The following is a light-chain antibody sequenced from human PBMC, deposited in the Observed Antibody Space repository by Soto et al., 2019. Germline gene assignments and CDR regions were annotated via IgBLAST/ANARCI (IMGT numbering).Light chain of an antibody. CDR1: SGSIASNH. J-gene: IGLJ2*01. V-gene: IGLV6-57*04. Sequence: LTQPHSVSESPGKTVTISCTRSSGSIASNHVQWYQQRPGSAPTTVIYKNDQRPSGVPDRFSGSIDSSSNSASLTISGLKTEDEADYCCQSYDSSSVVFGGGTKVTVL. CDR3: QSYDSSSVV. CDR2: KND.